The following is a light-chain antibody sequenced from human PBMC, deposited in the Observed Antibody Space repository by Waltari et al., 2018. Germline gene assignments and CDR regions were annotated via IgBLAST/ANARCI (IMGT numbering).Light chain of an antibody. CDR2: NVS. Sequence: QSALTQPASVSGSPGQSITISCTGTSSDIGAYNYVAWFQQNPGRTPKLIIHNVSNRPSGVSTRFSGSKSGNTASLTISGLQAEDDADYYCISYTTSSTYVFGSGTKVTGL. J-gene: IGLJ1*01. CDR1: SSDIGAYNY. V-gene: IGLV2-14*01. CDR3: ISYTTSSTYV.